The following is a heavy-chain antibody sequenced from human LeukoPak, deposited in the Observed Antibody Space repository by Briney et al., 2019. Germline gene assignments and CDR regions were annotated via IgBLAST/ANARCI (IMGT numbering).Heavy chain of an antibody. CDR3: ARVTVKNHYYYYGMDV. CDR2: ISAYNGNT. Sequence: GASVKVSCKASGYTFTSYGISWVRQAPGQGLEWMGRISAYNGNTNYAQKLQGRVTMTTDTSTSTAYMELRSLRSDDTAVYYCARVTVKNHYYYYGMDVWGQGTTVTVSS. J-gene: IGHJ6*02. V-gene: IGHV1-18*01. CDR1: GYTFTSYG. D-gene: IGHD2-8*02.